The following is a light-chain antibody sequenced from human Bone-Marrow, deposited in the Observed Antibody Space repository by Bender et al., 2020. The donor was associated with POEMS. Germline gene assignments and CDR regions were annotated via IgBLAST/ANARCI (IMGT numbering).Light chain of an antibody. CDR3: CSYTGSSTLV. Sequence: QSALTQPASVSGSPGQSITISCTGTSTDVGSYYLVSWYQHHPGKAPKLMIYEGSERPSGVSNRFSGSKSGNTASLTISGLQAEDEADYYCCSYTGSSTLVFGGGTKLTVL. V-gene: IGLV2-23*01. CDR2: EGS. CDR1: STDVGSYYL. J-gene: IGLJ3*02.